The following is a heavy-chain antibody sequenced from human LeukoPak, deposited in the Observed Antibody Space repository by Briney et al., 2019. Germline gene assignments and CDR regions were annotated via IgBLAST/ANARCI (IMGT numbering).Heavy chain of an antibody. CDR1: GGSISSYY. J-gene: IGHJ4*02. Sequence: SETLSLTCTVSGGSISSYYWSWIRQPPGKGLEWIGYIYYSGSTNYNPSLKSRVTISVDTSKNQFSLKLSSVTAADTAVYYCARLAVWGSYRLFDYWGQGTLVTVSS. CDR3: ARLAVWGSYRLFDY. CDR2: IYYSGST. D-gene: IGHD3-16*02. V-gene: IGHV4-59*01.